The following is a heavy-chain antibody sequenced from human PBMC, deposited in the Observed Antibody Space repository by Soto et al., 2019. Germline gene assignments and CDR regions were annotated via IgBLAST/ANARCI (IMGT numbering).Heavy chain of an antibody. CDR2: ISAYKGNT. J-gene: IGHJ4*02. Sequence: QVQLVQSGAEVKKPGASVKVSCKASGYTFTSYGISWVRQAPGQGREWMGWISAYKGNTNYAQKLQGRVTMTTDTPTSTAYMELRTLRSDATTVYYCARLAFTIFGVVTYFAYWGQGTLVTVSS. CDR1: GYTFTSYG. CDR3: ARLAFTIFGVVTYFAY. D-gene: IGHD3-3*01. V-gene: IGHV1-18*01.